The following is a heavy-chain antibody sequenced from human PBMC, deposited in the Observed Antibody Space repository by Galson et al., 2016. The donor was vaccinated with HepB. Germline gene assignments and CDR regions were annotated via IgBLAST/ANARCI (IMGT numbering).Heavy chain of an antibody. Sequence: SLRLSCAASGFNFDIYAMSWVRRAPGKGLEWVSGISGSGGSKDYADSVKGRFAISRDNSKNTLYLQLNSLRGEDTAVYHCAKDRSWPLWPSHFYFGMDVWGPGTTVTVSS. V-gene: IGHV3-23*01. J-gene: IGHJ6*02. CDR3: AKDRSWPLWPSHFYFGMDV. CDR2: ISGSGGSK. CDR1: GFNFDIYA. D-gene: IGHD5-18*01.